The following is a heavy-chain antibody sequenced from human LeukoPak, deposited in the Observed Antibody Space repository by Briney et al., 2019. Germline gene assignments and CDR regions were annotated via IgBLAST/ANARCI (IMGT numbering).Heavy chain of an antibody. D-gene: IGHD4-17*01. CDR2: IYHSGST. CDR1: GGSISSSNW. CDR3: ASGDYWYFDL. Sequence: SEILSLTCAVSGGSISSSNWWSWVRQPPGKGLEWIGEIYHSGSTNYNPSLKSRVIISIDMSKSQFSLKLSSVTAADTAVYFCASGDYWYFDLWGRGTLVTVSS. J-gene: IGHJ2*01. V-gene: IGHV4-4*02.